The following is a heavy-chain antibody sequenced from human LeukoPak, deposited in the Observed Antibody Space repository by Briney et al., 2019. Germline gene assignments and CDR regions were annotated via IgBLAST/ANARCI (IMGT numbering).Heavy chain of an antibody. J-gene: IGHJ5*02. Sequence: SETLSLTCTVSGGSISSGGYYWSWIRQHPGKGLEWIGYIYYSGSTYYNPSLKSRVTISVDTSKNQFSLKLSSVTAADTAVYYCARGTPTLAIAAAGTKVVWFDPWGQGTLVTVSS. CDR1: GGSISSGGYY. CDR3: ARGTPTLAIAAAGTKVVWFDP. V-gene: IGHV4-31*03. CDR2: IYYSGST. D-gene: IGHD6-13*01.